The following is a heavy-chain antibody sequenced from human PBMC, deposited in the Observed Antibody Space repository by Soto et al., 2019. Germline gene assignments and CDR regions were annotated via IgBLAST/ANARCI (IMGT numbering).Heavy chain of an antibody. J-gene: IGHJ4*02. CDR1: GFTFSAYA. V-gene: IGHV3-23*01. D-gene: IGHD3-3*01. CDR3: AIRIFGVEY. Sequence: EVQLLESGGGLVQPGGSLRLSCAASGFTFSAYAMSWVRQAPGNGLEWGSAISGTSPSTYYADSVQGRFTISSDSSRKTLSLPINTLRAEDTAVYFCAIRIFGVEYWGQGTQVTVSS. CDR2: ISGTSPST.